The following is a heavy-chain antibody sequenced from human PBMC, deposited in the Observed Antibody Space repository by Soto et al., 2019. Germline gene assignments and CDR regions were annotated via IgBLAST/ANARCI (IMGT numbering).Heavy chain of an antibody. CDR2: IWYDGSNK. J-gene: IGHJ3*02. CDR3: ARDGSYGDYGRDDAFDI. D-gene: IGHD4-17*01. CDR1: GFTFSSYG. V-gene: IGHV3-33*01. Sequence: QVQLVESGGGVVQPGRSLRLSCAASGFTFSSYGMHWVRQAPGKGLEWVAVIWYDGSNKYYADSVKGRFTISRDNSKNTLYLQMNSLRAEDTAVYYCARDGSYGDYGRDDAFDIWGQGTMVTVSS.